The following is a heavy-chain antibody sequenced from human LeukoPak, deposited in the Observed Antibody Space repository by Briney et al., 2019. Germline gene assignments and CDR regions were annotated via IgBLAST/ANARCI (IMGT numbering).Heavy chain of an antibody. V-gene: IGHV3-48*02. CDR3: ARSASSDY. CDR1: GSTFSTFT. D-gene: IGHD1-26*01. Sequence: PGGSLRLSCAASGSTFSTFTMNWVRQAPGKGLEWVSSIISTGTTIYYADSVKGRFTISRDNAKNSLFLQMNSLRDEDTAVYYCARSASSDYWGQGTLVTVSS. J-gene: IGHJ4*02. CDR2: IISTGTTI.